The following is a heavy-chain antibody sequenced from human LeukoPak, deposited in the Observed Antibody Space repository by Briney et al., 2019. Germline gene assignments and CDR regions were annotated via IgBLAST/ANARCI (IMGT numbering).Heavy chain of an antibody. CDR2: IYYSGST. CDR3: ARSLGMSAFDI. D-gene: IGHD7-27*01. J-gene: IGHJ3*02. V-gene: IGHV4-59*01. Sequence: SETLSPTCTVSGGSISSYYWSWIRQPPGKGLEWIGYIYYSGSTNYNPSLKSRVTISVDTSKNQFSLKLSSVTAADTAVYYCARSLGMSAFDIWGQGTMVTVSS. CDR1: GGSISSYY.